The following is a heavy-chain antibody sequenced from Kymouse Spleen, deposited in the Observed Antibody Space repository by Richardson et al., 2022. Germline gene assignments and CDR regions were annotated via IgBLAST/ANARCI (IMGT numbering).Heavy chain of an antibody. Sequence: QVQLVESGGGVVQPGRSLRLSCAASGFTFSSYGMHWVRQAPGKGLEWVAVIWYDGSNKYYADSVKGRFTISRDNSKNTLYLQMNSLRAEDTAVYYCARDPVGATIDYWGQGTLVTVSS. J-gene: IGHJ4*02. D-gene: IGHD1-26*01. V-gene: IGHV3-33*01. CDR2: IWYDGSNK. CDR1: GFTFSSYG. CDR3: ARDPVGATIDY.